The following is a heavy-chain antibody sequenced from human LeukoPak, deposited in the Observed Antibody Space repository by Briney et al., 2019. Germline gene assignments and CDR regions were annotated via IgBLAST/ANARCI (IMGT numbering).Heavy chain of an antibody. CDR1: DGSVNSYY. Sequence: SETLSLTCTVSDGSVNSYYWSWIRQPPGKGLEWIGYIYYSGSTNYNPSLKSRVTISVDTSKNQFSLKLSSVTAADTAVYYCARQRYGDAFDIWGQGTMVTVSS. CDR2: IYYSGST. CDR3: ARQRYGDAFDI. V-gene: IGHV4-59*08. D-gene: IGHD1-1*01. J-gene: IGHJ3*02.